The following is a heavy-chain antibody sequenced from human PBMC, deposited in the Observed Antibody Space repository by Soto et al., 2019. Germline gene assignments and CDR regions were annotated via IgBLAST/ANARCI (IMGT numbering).Heavy chain of an antibody. J-gene: IGHJ4*02. Sequence: QVQLVESGGGVVQPGRSLRLSCSASGFTFSDFEMYWIRQAPGKGLDWVSFTSYDGSNQYYAGSVKGRFTISRDNSKNTLFLLMSSLRPEATAVYFCARRTGTAPRFDFWGQGTLVTVSS. D-gene: IGHD1-7*01. CDR2: TSYDGSNQ. CDR3: ARRTGTAPRFDF. V-gene: IGHV3-30-3*01. CDR1: GFTFSDFE.